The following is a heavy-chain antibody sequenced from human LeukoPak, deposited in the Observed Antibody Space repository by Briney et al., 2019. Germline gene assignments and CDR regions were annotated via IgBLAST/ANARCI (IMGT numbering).Heavy chain of an antibody. D-gene: IGHD3-9*01. J-gene: IGHJ6*02. CDR3: AREHYDILTGYYTTGGMDV. Sequence: GASVKVSCKASGYIFTGYYMHWVRQAPGQGLEWMGWINPNSGGTNYAQKFQGRVTMTRDMSISTAYMELSRLRSDDTAVYYCAREHYDILTGYYTTGGMDVWGQGTTVTVSS. CDR2: INPNSGGT. V-gene: IGHV1-2*02. CDR1: GYIFTGYY.